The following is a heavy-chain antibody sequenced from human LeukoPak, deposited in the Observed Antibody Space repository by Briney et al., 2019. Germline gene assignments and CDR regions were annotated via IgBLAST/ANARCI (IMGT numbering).Heavy chain of an antibody. J-gene: IGHJ4*02. CDR3: ARVKIAAAGAFDY. D-gene: IGHD6-13*01. CDR2: INAGNGNT. V-gene: IGHV1-3*01. CDR1: GYTFTSYA. Sequence: ASVKVSCKASGYTFTSYAMHWVRQAPGQRLEWMGWINAGNGNTKYSQKFQGRVTITGDTSASTAYMELSSLRSEDTAVYYCARVKIAAAGAFDYWGQGTLVTVSS.